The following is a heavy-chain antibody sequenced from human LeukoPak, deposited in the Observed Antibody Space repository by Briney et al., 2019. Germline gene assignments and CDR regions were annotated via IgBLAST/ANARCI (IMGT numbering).Heavy chain of an antibody. CDR1: GFTLSTYA. V-gene: IGHV3-23*01. Sequence: GGSLRLSCVASGFTLSTYATNWVRQAPGKGLEWVSGISGSDDSTYYADSVKGRFTISRDNSRNTLYLQMNSLRVEDTAVYYCAKNDYGDYWGQGTPATVSS. J-gene: IGHJ4*02. CDR2: ISGSDDST. CDR3: AKNDYGDY. D-gene: IGHD4/OR15-4a*01.